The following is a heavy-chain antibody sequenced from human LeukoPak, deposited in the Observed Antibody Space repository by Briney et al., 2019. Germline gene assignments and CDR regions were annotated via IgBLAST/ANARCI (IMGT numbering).Heavy chain of an antibody. CDR2: INPNSGDT. J-gene: IGHJ6*03. Sequence: VASVKVSCKASGYSFTGYYMHWVRQAPGQGLEWMGWINPNSGDTKYAQKFQGRVTMTRDTSISTAYMELSRLRSDDTAVYYCARDRRGYNWNYGNYYYYMDVWGKGTTVTVSS. V-gene: IGHV1-2*02. CDR1: GYSFTGYY. D-gene: IGHD1-7*01. CDR3: ARDRRGYNWNYGNYYYYMDV.